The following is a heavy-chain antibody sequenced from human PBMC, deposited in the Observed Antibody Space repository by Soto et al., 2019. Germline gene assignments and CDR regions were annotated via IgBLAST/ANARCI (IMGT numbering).Heavy chain of an antibody. Sequence: QVQLMQSGAEVKKPGASVKVSCKASGNTFTNYYIHWVRQAPGQGLEWMGTINHSGGHTTYSHNSLSRIPRAGDTSTRTLYMERTSVTSDDTVVYCCARGGHVVVVTAAFDYWGQGTLVTVSS. CDR1: GNTFTNYY. V-gene: IGHV1-46*01. D-gene: IGHD2-21*02. J-gene: IGHJ4*02. CDR2: INHSGGHT. CDR3: ARGGHVVVVTAAFDY.